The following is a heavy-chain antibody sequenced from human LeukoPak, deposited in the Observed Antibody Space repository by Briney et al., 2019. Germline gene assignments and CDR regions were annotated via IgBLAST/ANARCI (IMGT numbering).Heavy chain of an antibody. J-gene: IGHJ4*02. CDR2: ISSSGSTI. Sequence: PGGSLRLSCAASGFTFSDYYMSWIRQAPGKGLERVPYISSSGSTIYYADSVKGRFTISRDNAKNSLYLQMNSLRAEDTAVYYCARDRLRIFGVVTYMFDYWGQGTLVTVSS. V-gene: IGHV3-11*01. CDR3: ARDRLRIFGVVTYMFDY. D-gene: IGHD3-3*01. CDR1: GFTFSDYY.